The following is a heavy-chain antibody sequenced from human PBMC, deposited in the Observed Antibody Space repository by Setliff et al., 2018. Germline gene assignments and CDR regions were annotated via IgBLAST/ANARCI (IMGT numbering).Heavy chain of an antibody. D-gene: IGHD6-19*01. CDR1: GGSISRYY. CDR2: IYIGGSA. Sequence: SETLSLTCTVSGGSISRYYWSWIRQPAGKGLEWIGHIYIGGSANYNPSLKSRVTMSIDTSKNQFSLKLNSVTAADMAVYYCAREQWLDPPGYYHMDVWAKGTTVTVSS. J-gene: IGHJ6*03. V-gene: IGHV4-4*07. CDR3: AREQWLDPPGYYHMDV.